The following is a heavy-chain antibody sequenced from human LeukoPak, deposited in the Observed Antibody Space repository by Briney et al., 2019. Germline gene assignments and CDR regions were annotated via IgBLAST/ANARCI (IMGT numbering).Heavy chain of an antibody. CDR2: INPSGGDT. J-gene: IGHJ4*02. D-gene: IGHD2-21*02. CDR3: ARTYCAEDCSIRYFDY. Sequence: RASVKVSCKASGYTFTCYDIHWVRQATGQGLEWLGIINPSGGDTKYAQKFQGRVTLTRDKSTSTVYMELSSLTSDDTAVYYCARTYCAEDCSIRYFDYWGQGTLVTVSS. CDR1: GYTFTCYD. V-gene: IGHV1-46*01.